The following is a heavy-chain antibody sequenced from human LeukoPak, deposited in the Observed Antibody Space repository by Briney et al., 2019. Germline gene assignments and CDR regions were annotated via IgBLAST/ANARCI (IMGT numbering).Heavy chain of an antibody. CDR2: IYYSGST. CDR3: ARDRASRQLAFDI. Sequence: SETLSLTCPVSGGSISSYYWSWIRHPPGKGMEWIGYIYYSGSTNYNPSLKSRVTISVDTSKNQFSLKLSSVTAADTAVYYCARDRASRQLAFDIWGQGTMVTVSS. CDR1: GGSISSYY. D-gene: IGHD6-6*01. J-gene: IGHJ3*02. V-gene: IGHV4-59*01.